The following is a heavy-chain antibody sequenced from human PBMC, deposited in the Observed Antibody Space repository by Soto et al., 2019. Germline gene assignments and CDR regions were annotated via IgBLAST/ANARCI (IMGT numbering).Heavy chain of an antibody. CDR1: GYIFVNYG. D-gene: IGHD3-16*01. J-gene: IGHJ6*02. CDR3: AMVDNYVTPTQQDV. Sequence: QVQLVQSGDEVRKPGSSVQVSCKASGYIFVNYGIAWVRQAHGQGIEWMGWISPYSGKTHYASKVQGSLNMTKDTSTSTDYMDLGSLTSADTDVYYCAMVDNYVTPTQQDVWGQGTTVTVSS. CDR2: ISPYSGKT. V-gene: IGHV1-18*01.